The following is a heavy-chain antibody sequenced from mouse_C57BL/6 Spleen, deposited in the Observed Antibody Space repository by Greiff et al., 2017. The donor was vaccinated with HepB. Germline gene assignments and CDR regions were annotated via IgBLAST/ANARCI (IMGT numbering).Heavy chain of an antibody. Sequence: QVQLQQSGAELARPGASVKLSCKASGYTFTSYGISWVKQRTGQGLEWIGEIYPRSGNTYYNEKFKGKATLTADKSSSTAYMELRSLTSEDSAVYFCARSGYDYPWFAYWGQGTLVTVSA. CDR1: GYTFTSYG. D-gene: IGHD2-4*01. CDR2: IYPRSGNT. V-gene: IGHV1-81*01. CDR3: ARSGYDYPWFAY. J-gene: IGHJ3*01.